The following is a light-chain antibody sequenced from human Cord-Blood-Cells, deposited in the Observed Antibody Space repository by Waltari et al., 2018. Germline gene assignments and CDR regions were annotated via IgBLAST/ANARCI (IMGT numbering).Light chain of an antibody. Sequence: QSALTQPASVSGSPGQSITISCTGTSSDVGRYNIGSWYQQHPGKAPKLMIYEGSKRPSGVSNRFSGSKSGNTASLTISGLQAEDEADYYCCSYVGSSTYVFGTGTKVTVL. CDR3: CSYVGSSTYV. V-gene: IGLV2-23*01. CDR2: EGS. J-gene: IGLJ1*01. CDR1: SSDVGRYNI.